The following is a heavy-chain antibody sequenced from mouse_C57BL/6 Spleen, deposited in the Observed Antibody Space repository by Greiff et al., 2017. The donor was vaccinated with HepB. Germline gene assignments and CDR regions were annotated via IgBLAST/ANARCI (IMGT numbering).Heavy chain of an antibody. CDR1: GYTFTSYW. V-gene: IGHV1-72*01. Sequence: QVHVKQSGAELVKPGASVKLSCKASGYTFTSYWMHWVKQRPGRGLEWIGRIDPNSGGTKYNEKFKSKATLTVDKPSSTAYMQLSSLTSEDSAVYYCARSPFYYGSSPYAMDYWGQGTSVTVSS. J-gene: IGHJ4*01. CDR2: IDPNSGGT. D-gene: IGHD1-1*01. CDR3: ARSPFYYGSSPYAMDY.